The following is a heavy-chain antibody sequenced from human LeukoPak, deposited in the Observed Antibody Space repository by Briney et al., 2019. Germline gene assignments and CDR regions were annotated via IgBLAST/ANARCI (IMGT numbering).Heavy chain of an antibody. CDR3: ARSTIFGVEIDY. CDR2: INSDGSST. D-gene: IGHD3-3*01. Sequence: QAGGSLRLSCAVSGFTFSSYWMHWVRQAPGKGLVWVSRINSDGSSTSYADSVKGRFTISRDNAKNTLYLQMNSLRAEDTAVYYCARSTIFGVEIDYWGQGTLVTVSS. J-gene: IGHJ4*02. V-gene: IGHV3-74*01. CDR1: GFTFSSYW.